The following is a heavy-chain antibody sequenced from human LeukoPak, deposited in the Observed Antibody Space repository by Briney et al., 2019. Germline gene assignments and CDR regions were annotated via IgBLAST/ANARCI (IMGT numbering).Heavy chain of an antibody. Sequence: SETLSLTCTVSGGSISSGDYYWSWIRQPPGKGLEWIGYIYYSGSTYYNPSLKSRVTISVDTSKNRFSLKLSSVTAADTAVYYCARVSPVTVAGFDYWGQGTLVTVSS. CDR1: GGSISSGDYY. CDR2: IYYSGST. D-gene: IGHD6-19*01. CDR3: ARVSPVTVAGFDY. V-gene: IGHV4-30-4*01. J-gene: IGHJ4*02.